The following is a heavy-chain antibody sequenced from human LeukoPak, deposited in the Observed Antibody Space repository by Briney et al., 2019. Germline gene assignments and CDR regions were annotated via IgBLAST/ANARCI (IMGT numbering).Heavy chain of an antibody. D-gene: IGHD3-10*02. CDR2: ITNTDTSR. J-gene: IGHJ6*04. Sequence: GGSLRLSCAASGFSFNTFSMNWVRQAPGEGLEWVSSITNTDTSRYYADSVKGRFTISRDNAKNSLYLQMNSLRAEDTAVYYCAELGITMIGGVWGKGTTVTISS. V-gene: IGHV3-21*01. CDR1: GFSFNTFS. CDR3: AELGITMIGGV.